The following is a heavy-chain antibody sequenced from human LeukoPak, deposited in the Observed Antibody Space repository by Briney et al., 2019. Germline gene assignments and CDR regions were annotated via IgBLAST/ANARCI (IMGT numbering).Heavy chain of an antibody. D-gene: IGHD1-26*01. J-gene: IGHJ4*02. CDR3: ARGGGSFVPYFDY. V-gene: IGHV4-59*01. CDR1: SGSISSYY. Sequence: PSETLSFTCTVSSGSISSYYWSWIRQPPGKGLEWIGYIYYTGSINYNPSLKSRVTISVDTSKNQFSLRLSSVTAADTAMYYCARGGGSFVPYFDYWGQGTQVTVSS. CDR2: IYYTGSI.